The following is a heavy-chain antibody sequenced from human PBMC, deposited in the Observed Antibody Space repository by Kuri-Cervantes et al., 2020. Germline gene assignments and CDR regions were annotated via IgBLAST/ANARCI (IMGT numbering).Heavy chain of an antibody. V-gene: IGHV4-59*08. D-gene: IGHD3-22*01. Sequence: SETLSLTCTVSGGSISSYYWSWIRQPPGKGLEWIGYIYYSGSTNYNPSLKSRVTISVDTSKNQFSLKLSSVTAADTAVYYCARPRRSSGSAFDIWGQGTMVTVSS. CDR3: ARPRRSSGSAFDI. CDR1: GGSISSYY. CDR2: IYYSGST. J-gene: IGHJ3*02.